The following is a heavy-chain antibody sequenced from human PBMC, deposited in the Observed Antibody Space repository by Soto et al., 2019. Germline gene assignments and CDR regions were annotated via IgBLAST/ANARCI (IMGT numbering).Heavy chain of an antibody. J-gene: IGHJ2*01. V-gene: IGHV3-48*01. CDR1: GFTVSSYS. Sequence: GGSLRLSCVASGFTVSSYSMNWVRQAPGKGLEWVSYISSSSSTIYYADSVKGRFTISRDNAKNSLYLQMNSLRAEDTAVYYCARGGCSGGRCYQHWYFDLWGRGTLVTVSS. CDR3: ARGGCSGGRCYQHWYFDL. CDR2: ISSSSSTI. D-gene: IGHD2-15*01.